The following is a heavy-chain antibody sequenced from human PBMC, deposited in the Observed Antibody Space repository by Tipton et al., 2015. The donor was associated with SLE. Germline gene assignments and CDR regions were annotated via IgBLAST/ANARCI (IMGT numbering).Heavy chain of an antibody. CDR1: GYTFTSYR. CDR3: ARLGDWDQYYYMDV. CDR2: ISGYNGNT. V-gene: IGHV1-18*01. J-gene: IGHJ6*03. D-gene: IGHD3-16*01. Sequence: GAEVRKPGASVTVSCKASGYTFTSYRITWVRQAPGQGLEWMGWISGYNGNTNYAQKLQGRVTMTTDTSTSTAYMELRSLRSDDTAVYYCARLGDWDQYYYMDVWGKGTTVTVSS.